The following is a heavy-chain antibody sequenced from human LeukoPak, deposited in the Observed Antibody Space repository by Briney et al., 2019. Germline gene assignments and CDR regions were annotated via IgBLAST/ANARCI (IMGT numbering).Heavy chain of an antibody. J-gene: IGHJ4*02. D-gene: IGHD3-16*01. CDR2: ISSSGTTI. CDR3: VTDWPVW. V-gene: IGHV3-48*02. Sequence: GGSLRLSCVGSGLSFCANNMDWMRHAAGKGPEWLSFISSSGTTIRYADSVRDRFFISRDNAKNSLYLQMSSLRDEDTALYYCVTDWPVWWGQGTLVTVSS. CDR1: GLSFCANN.